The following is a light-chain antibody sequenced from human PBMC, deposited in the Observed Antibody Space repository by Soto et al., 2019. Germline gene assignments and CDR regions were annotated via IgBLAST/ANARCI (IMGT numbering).Light chain of an antibody. CDR2: LNSDGSH. CDR1: SGHSSYT. CDR3: QTWGTGIRV. Sequence: QSVLTQSPSASASLGASVKLTCTLSSGHSSYTIAWHQQQPEKGPRYLMKLNSDGSHSKGYGIPDRFSGSSSGAERYLTISGLQSEDEADYYCQTWGTGIRVFGGGTQVTVL. J-gene: IGLJ2*01. V-gene: IGLV4-69*01.